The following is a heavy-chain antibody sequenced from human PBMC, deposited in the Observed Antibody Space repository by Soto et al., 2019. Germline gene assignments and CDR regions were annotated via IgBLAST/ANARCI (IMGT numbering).Heavy chain of an antibody. CDR2: ISLYHHST. Sequence: ASVKVSCKTSGYPFTDYFIHLVRQARGQGLEWMGIISLYHHSTSYAQKFQGRLTVTADTSTTTVYMDLSSLTSEDSAVYWCARELYSCGGDCPYYMDYWGQGTLVTVSS. CDR1: GYPFTDYF. V-gene: IGHV1-46*01. D-gene: IGHD2-21*02. CDR3: ARELYSCGGDCPYYMDY. J-gene: IGHJ4*02.